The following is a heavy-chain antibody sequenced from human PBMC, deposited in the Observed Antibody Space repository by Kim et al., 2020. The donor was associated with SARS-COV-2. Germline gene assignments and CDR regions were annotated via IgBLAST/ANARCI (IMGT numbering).Heavy chain of an antibody. Sequence: SETLSLNCAVYGGSFSGYYWSWIRQPPGKRLEWIGEINHSGSTNYNPSLKSRVTISVDTSKNQFSLKLSSVTAADTAVYYCARNLYYYDSSGGFDPWGQGTLVTVSS. D-gene: IGHD3-22*01. V-gene: IGHV4-34*01. CDR2: INHSGST. CDR1: GGSFSGYY. CDR3: ARNLYYYDSSGGFDP. J-gene: IGHJ5*02.